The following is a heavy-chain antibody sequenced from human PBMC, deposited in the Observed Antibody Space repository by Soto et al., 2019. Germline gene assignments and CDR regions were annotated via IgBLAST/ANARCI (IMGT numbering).Heavy chain of an antibody. CDR3: ARDNNDFWSLYPLAFDY. J-gene: IGHJ4*02. CDR2: ISHLETT. D-gene: IGHD3-3*01. CDR1: GVTMSYGGYS. V-gene: IGHV4-30-2*06. Sequence: PSETLSLTCSVSGVTMSYGGYSWSWIRQSPGKGLEWLGYISHLETTYYNPSFKSRLSLSIDRTKNQFSLRLTSVTAADTAVYYCARDNNDFWSLYPLAFDYWGQGALVTVSS.